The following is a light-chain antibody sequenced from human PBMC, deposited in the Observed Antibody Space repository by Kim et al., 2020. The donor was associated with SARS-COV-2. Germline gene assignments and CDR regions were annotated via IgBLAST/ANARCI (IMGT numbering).Light chain of an antibody. CDR3: QQYNSYSYS. CDR2: KAS. J-gene: IGKJ2*03. V-gene: IGKV1-5*03. CDR1: QSISSW. Sequence: SATVGDRVTINCRASQSISSWLAWYEQKPGKAPKLLIYKASSLESGVLSRFSGSGSGTEFTLTISSLQPDDCATYYCQQYNSYSYSFGQGTKLEI.